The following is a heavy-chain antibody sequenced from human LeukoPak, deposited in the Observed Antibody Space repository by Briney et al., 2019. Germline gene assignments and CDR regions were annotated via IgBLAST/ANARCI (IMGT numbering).Heavy chain of an antibody. Sequence: PGGSLRLSCAASGFTFDDYGMSWVRQAPGKGLEWVSGINWNGGSTGYADSVKGRFTISRDNAKNSLYLQMNSLRAEDTALYYCARDGVILWFGGFYYYMDVWGKGTTVTVSS. CDR3: ARDGVILWFGGFYYYMDV. J-gene: IGHJ6*03. V-gene: IGHV3-20*04. D-gene: IGHD3-10*01. CDR1: GFTFDDYG. CDR2: INWNGGST.